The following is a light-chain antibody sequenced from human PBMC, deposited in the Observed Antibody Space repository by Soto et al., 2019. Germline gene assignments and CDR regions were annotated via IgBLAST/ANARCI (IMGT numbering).Light chain of an antibody. V-gene: IGKV4-1*01. CDR1: QSVSNY. CDR3: QQFYSSPCA. J-gene: IGKJ3*01. CDR2: WAS. Sequence: DIVMTQSPDSLAVSLGERATINCKSSQSVSNYLTWYQQKPGQPPKLLIYWASTRESGVPDRFSGSGSGTDFPLTIIILQAEDVAVYYCQQFYSSPCAFGPGTKVDLK.